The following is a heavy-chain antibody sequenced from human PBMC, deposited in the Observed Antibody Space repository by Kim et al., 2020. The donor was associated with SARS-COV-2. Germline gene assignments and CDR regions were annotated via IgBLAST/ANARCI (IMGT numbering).Heavy chain of an antibody. CDR1: GFIFGDYA. V-gene: IGHV3-49*04. CDR3: TRGYKVSDY. D-gene: IGHD1-20*01. Sequence: GGSLRLSCTVSGFIFGDYAMSWVRQAPGKGLEWVSFIRSKAYGGTIEYAASVKGRFTISRDDSKSIAYLQMNSLKTEDTAVYYCTRGYKVSDYWGQGTLV. CDR2: IRSKAYGGTI. J-gene: IGHJ4*02.